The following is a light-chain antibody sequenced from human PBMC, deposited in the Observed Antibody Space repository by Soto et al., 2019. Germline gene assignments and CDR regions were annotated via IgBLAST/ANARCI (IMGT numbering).Light chain of an antibody. CDR3: QQYGDSPL. CDR2: GAS. J-gene: IGKJ3*01. V-gene: IGKV3-20*01. CDR1: QSVSSY. Sequence: EIVLTQPPVTLSLSPGERATLSCWASQSVSSYLAWYQQKPGQAPRLLIYGASNRATDIPDRFSGSGSGTDFALTISRLEPEDFAVYYCQQYGDSPLFGPGTKVDIK.